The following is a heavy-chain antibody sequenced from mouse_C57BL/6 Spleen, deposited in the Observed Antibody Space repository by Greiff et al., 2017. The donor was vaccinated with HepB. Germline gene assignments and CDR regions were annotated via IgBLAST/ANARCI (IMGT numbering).Heavy chain of an antibody. CDR1: GFTFSDYY. CDR3: ARDVYYGFAY. CDR2: INYDGSST. V-gene: IGHV5-16*01. D-gene: IGHD1-1*01. J-gene: IGHJ3*01. Sequence: EVKLVESEGGLVQPGSSMKLSCTASGFTFSDYYMAWVRQVPEKGLEWVANINYDGSSTYYLDSLKSRFIISRDNAKNILYLQMSSLKSEDTATYYCARDVYYGFAYWGQGTLVTVSA.